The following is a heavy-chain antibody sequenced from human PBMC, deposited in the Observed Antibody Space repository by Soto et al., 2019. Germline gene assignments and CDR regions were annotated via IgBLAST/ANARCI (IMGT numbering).Heavy chain of an antibody. CDR2: MNPNSGNT. D-gene: IGHD5-12*01. CDR1: GYTFTSYD. J-gene: IGHJ4*02. CDR3: ARADSGYDIELFDY. V-gene: IGHV1-8*01. Sequence: QVQLVQSGAEVKKPGASVKVSCKASGYTFTSYDINWVRQATGQGLEWMGWMNPNSGNTGYAQKFQSKVTMTTNTSISTAYMELSSLRSEDTAVYYCARADSGYDIELFDYWGQGTLVTVSS.